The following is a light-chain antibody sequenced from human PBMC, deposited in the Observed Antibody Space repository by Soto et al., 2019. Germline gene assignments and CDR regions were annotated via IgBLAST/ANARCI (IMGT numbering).Light chain of an antibody. V-gene: IGKV1-5*03. CDR1: QSISSH. Sequence: DIQVTQSPSTLSASVGDRVTITCRASQSISSHLAWYRQKPGKAPNLLIFETSNLHVGVPSRISASGTGTEFTLTITNLQPDDFATYYCLQYDKSSPHTFGQGTNLEI. CDR3: LQYDKSSPHT. CDR2: ETS. J-gene: IGKJ2*01.